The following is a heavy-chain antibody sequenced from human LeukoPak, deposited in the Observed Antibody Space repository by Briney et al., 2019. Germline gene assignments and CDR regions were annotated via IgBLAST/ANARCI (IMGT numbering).Heavy chain of an antibody. V-gene: IGHV3-20*04. J-gene: IGHJ3*02. CDR1: GFTFDYYG. D-gene: IGHD6-19*01. CDR2: INWNGGST. CDR3: AREGRGWYDAFDI. Sequence: PGGSLRLSCAASGFTFDYYGMSWVRQAPGKGLEWVSGINWNGGSTGYADSVKGRFTISRDNTKNSLYLQMNSLRADDTAVYYCAREGRGWYDAFDIWGQGTMVTVSS.